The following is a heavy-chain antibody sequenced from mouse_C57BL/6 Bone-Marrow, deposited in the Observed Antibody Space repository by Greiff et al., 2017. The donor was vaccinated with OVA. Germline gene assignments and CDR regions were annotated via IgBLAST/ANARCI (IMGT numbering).Heavy chain of an antibody. J-gene: IGHJ2*01. D-gene: IGHD1-1*01. CDR2: IYPGDGDT. V-gene: IGHV1-82*01. Sequence: QVQLQQSGPELVKPGASVKISCKASGYAFSSSWMNWVKQRPGKGLEWIGRIYPGDGDTNYNGKFKGKATRTEDKASSTAYLQLNSLTSAYSAVYFCARYGSSSYYFAYWGQGTTLTVSS. CDR3: ARYGSSSYYFAY. CDR1: GYAFSSSW.